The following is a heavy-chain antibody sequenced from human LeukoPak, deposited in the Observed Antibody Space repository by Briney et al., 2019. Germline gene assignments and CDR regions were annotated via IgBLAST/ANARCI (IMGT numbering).Heavy chain of an antibody. V-gene: IGHV3-21*01. D-gene: IGHD2-15*01. CDR1: VFTFSSYS. CDR2: ISSSSTSI. J-gene: IGHJ6*04. CDR3: ARVPNIVGGSGMDV. Sequence: GGSLRLSCAASVFTFSSYSMNWVRQAPGKGLGWVSSISSSSTSIYYADSVKGRFTISRDNAKNSLYLQMNSLRAEDTAVYYCARVPNIVGGSGMDVWGKGTTVTVSS.